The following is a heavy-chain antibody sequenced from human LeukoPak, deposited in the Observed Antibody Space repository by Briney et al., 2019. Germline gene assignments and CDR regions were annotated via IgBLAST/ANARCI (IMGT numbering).Heavy chain of an antibody. CDR1: GGSFSGYY. D-gene: IGHD2-15*01. J-gene: IGHJ4*02. CDR3: ARGHCSGGSCYWGYYFDY. V-gene: IGHV4-34*01. Sequence: SETLSLTCAVYGGSFSGYYWSWIPQPPGRGLEWVGEINHSGSTNYNPSLKSRVTISVDTSKNQFSLKLSSVTAADTAVYYCARGHCSGGSCYWGYYFDYWGQGTLVTVSS. CDR2: INHSGST.